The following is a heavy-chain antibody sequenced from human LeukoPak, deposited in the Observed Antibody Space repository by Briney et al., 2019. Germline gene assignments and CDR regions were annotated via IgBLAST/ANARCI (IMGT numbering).Heavy chain of an antibody. CDR1: GGSISSRSYY. Sequence: SETLSLTCSVSGGSISSRSYYWGWSRQPPGKGLEWIGSIYYSGSTYYNPSLKSRVTISVDTSKNQFSLKLSSVTAADTAVYYCARHPNLFYFDYWGQGTLVTVSA. J-gene: IGHJ4*02. D-gene: IGHD1-7*01. CDR2: IYYSGST. V-gene: IGHV4-39*01. CDR3: ARHPNLFYFDY.